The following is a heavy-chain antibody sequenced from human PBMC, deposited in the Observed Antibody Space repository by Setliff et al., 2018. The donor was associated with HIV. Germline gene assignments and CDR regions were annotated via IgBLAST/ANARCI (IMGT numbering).Heavy chain of an antibody. V-gene: IGHV4-38-2*01. D-gene: IGHD3-22*01. J-gene: IGHJ3*02. CDR1: GHSIRSDYY. CDR3: ARILLYDSSAYFVNAFDI. CDR2: IDYSEST. Sequence: SETLSLTCSVSGHSIRSDYYWGWIRQPPGKGLEWIGSIDYSESTKYSPSLNSRGTISLDKPKNELSLKLTSVTAADTAVYYCARILLYDSSAYFVNAFDIWGQGTVVTVSS.